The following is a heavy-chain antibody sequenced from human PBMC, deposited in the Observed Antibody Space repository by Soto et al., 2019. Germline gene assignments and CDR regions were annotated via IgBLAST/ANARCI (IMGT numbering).Heavy chain of an antibody. CDR2: IYTSGST. CDR1: GGSISSYY. D-gene: IGHD2-15*01. CDR3: ARDWNCSGGSCYSRHGMDV. V-gene: IGHV4-4*07. Sequence: QVPLQESGPGLVKPSETLSLTCTVSGGSISSYYWSWIRQPAGKGLEWIGRIYTSGSTNYNPSLKSRVTMSVDTSKNQFSLKLSSVTAADTAVYYCARDWNCSGGSCYSRHGMDVWGQGTTVTVSS. J-gene: IGHJ6*02.